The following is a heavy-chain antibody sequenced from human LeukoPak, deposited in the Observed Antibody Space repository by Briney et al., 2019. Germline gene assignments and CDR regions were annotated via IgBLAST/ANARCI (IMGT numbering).Heavy chain of an antibody. J-gene: IGHJ4*02. CDR1: GFTFSSYA. CDR3: AKDSRHGSGSGSLDY. V-gene: IGHV3-23*01. D-gene: IGHD3-10*01. CDR2: ISGSGGST. Sequence: GGSLRPSCAASGFTFSSYAMSWVRQAPGKGLEWVSAISGSGGSTYYADSVKGRFTISRDNSKNTLYLQMNSLRAEDMAVYYCAKDSRHGSGSGSLDYWGQGTLVTVSS.